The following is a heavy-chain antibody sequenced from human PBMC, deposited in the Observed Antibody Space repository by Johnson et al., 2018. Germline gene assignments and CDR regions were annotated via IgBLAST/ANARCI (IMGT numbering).Heavy chain of an antibody. CDR1: GFTFDDYA. CDR3: ARDMRVVVPYYYYYGMDV. V-gene: IGHV3-9*01. Sequence: VQSGRSLRLSCAASGFTFDDYAMHWVRQAPGKGLEWVSGISWNSGSIGYADSVKGRFTISRDNAKNSLYLQMNSLRDEDTAVYYCARDMRVVVPYYYYYGMDVWGQGTTVTVSS. CDR2: ISWNSGSI. J-gene: IGHJ6*02. D-gene: IGHD2-2*01.